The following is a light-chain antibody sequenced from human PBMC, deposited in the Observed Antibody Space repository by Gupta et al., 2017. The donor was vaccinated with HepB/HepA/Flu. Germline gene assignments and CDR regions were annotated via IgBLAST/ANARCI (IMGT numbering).Light chain of an antibody. Sequence: QSARTQPHSASRTPAQSVTISCTGPSSDVGSYYLVSWFQQHQGKAPKLMVDAVNERPSGVPDRFSGSKSGNTASLTVSWLQAEDEADYYCFSYAGSDNWVFGTGTKVTVL. CDR1: SSDVGSYYL. CDR2: AVN. J-gene: IGLJ1*01. V-gene: IGLV2-8*02. CDR3: FSYAGSDNWV.